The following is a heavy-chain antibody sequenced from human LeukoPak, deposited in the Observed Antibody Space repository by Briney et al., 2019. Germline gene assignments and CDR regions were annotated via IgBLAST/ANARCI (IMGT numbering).Heavy chain of an antibody. CDR3: AAVSRDGYNHDAFDI. J-gene: IGHJ3*02. D-gene: IGHD5-24*01. Sequence: GASVKVSCKASGGTFSSYAISWVRQAPGQGLEWMGRIIPIFGTANYAQKFQGRVTITADESTSTAYMELSSLRSKDTAVYYCAAVSRDGYNHDAFDIWGQGTMVTVSS. CDR2: IIPIFGTA. V-gene: IGHV1-69*13. CDR1: GGTFSSYA.